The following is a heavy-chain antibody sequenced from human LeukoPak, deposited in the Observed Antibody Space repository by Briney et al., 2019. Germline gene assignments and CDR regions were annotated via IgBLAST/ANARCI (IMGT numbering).Heavy chain of an antibody. CDR1: GGSISNYF. D-gene: IGHD5-12*01. CDR2: IYSSGST. Sequence: PSETLSLTCSVSGGSISNYFWTWIRQPPGKGLEWIGYIYSSGSTYYNPSLKSRVTISVDTSKNQFSLKLSSVTAADTAVYYCARQGYSAYEILDYWGQGTLVTVSS. V-gene: IGHV4-59*08. CDR3: ARQGYSAYEILDY. J-gene: IGHJ4*02.